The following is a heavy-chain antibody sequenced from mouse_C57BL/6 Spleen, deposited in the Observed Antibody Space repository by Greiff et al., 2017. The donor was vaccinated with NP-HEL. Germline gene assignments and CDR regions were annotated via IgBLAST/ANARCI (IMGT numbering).Heavy chain of an antibody. V-gene: IGHV5-16*01. CDR1: GFTFSDYY. CDR2: INYDGSST. Sequence: EVMLVESEGGLVQPGSSMKLSCTASGFTFSDYYMAWVRQVPEKGLEWVANINYDGSSTYYLDSLKSRFIISRDNAKNILYLQMSSLKSEDTATYYCARGETYGSSFDYWGQGTTLTVSS. CDR3: ARGETYGSSFDY. D-gene: IGHD1-1*01. J-gene: IGHJ2*01.